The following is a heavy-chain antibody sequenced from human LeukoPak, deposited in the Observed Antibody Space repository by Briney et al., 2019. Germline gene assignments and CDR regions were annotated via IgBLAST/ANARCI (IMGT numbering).Heavy chain of an antibody. CDR3: AKLDDSSGYYSTY. CDR2: ISGSGGST. V-gene: IGHV3-23*01. Sequence: GGSLRLSCAASGFTVSSNYMSWVRQAPGKGLEWVSAISGSGGSTYYADSVKGRFTISRDNSKNTLYLQMNSLRAEDTAVYYCAKLDDSSGYYSTYWGQGTLVTVSS. D-gene: IGHD3-22*01. J-gene: IGHJ4*02. CDR1: GFTVSSNY.